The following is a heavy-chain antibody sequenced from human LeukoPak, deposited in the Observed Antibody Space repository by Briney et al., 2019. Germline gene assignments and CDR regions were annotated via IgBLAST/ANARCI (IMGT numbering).Heavy chain of an antibody. CDR3: ARAVWFGEFADAFDI. CDR2: INWNGGST. J-gene: IGHJ3*02. V-gene: IGHV3-20*04. CDR1: GFTFDDYG. D-gene: IGHD3-10*01. Sequence: PGGSLRLSCAASGFTFDDYGMSWVRQAPGKGLGWVSGINWNGGSTGYADSVKGRFTISRDNAKNSLYLQMNSLRAEDTALYYCARAVWFGEFADAFDIWGQGTMVTVSS.